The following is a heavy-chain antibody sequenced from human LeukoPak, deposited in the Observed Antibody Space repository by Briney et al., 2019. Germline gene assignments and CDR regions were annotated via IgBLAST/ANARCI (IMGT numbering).Heavy chain of an antibody. CDR1: GDSISYYY. J-gene: IGHJ4*02. D-gene: IGHD6-19*01. CDR3: ARDPGGWGSSGCFDY. Sequence: SETLSLTCTVSGDSISYYYWNWIRQPPGEGLEWIGYISHSGSTNYNPSLKSRVTISVDTSRSQFSLKLNSVTAADTAVYYCARDPGGWGSSGCFDYWGQGTLVTVSS. V-gene: IGHV4-59*01. CDR2: ISHSGST.